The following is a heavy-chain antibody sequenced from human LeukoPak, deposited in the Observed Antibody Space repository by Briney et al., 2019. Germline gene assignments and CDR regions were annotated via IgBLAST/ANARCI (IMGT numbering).Heavy chain of an antibody. D-gene: IGHD3-3*01. Sequence: SQTLSLTCTVSGGSISSGGYYWSWIRQHPGKGLEWIGYIYYSGSTYYNPSLKSRVTISVDRSKNQFSLKLSSVTAADTAVYYCARVRFEPSRYYDFWSGPSDNWFDPWGQGTLVTVSS. CDR3: ARVRFEPSRYYDFWSGPSDNWFDP. CDR2: IYYSGST. J-gene: IGHJ5*02. V-gene: IGHV4-31*03. CDR1: GGSISSGGYY.